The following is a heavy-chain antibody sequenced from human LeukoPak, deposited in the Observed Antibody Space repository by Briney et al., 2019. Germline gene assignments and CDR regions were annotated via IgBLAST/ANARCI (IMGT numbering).Heavy chain of an antibody. Sequence: PGRSLRLSCAASGFTFSSYGMHWVRQAPGKGLEWVAVISYDGSNKYYADSVKGRFTISRDNSKNTLYLQMNSLRVEDTAVYYCAKDHYYGSGSYYNDNYMDVWGKGTTVTISS. J-gene: IGHJ6*03. CDR1: GFTFSSYG. CDR3: AKDHYYGSGSYYNDNYMDV. D-gene: IGHD3-10*01. V-gene: IGHV3-30*18. CDR2: ISYDGSNK.